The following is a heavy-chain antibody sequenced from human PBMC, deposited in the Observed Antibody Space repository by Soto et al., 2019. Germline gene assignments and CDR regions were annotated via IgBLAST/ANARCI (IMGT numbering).Heavy chain of an antibody. D-gene: IGHD4-17*01. Sequence: ASVKVSCKASGYTFTSYDINWVRQATGQGLEWMGWMNPNSGNTGYVQKFQGRVTMTRNTSISTAYMELSSLRSEDTAGYYCARTLYGDNVDYWGQGTLVTVSS. CDR2: MNPNSGNT. CDR1: GYTFTSYD. V-gene: IGHV1-8*01. J-gene: IGHJ4*02. CDR3: ARTLYGDNVDY.